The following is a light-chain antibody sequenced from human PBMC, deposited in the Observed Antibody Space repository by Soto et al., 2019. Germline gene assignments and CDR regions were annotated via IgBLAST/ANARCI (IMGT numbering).Light chain of an antibody. CDR2: DTS. V-gene: IGKV1-39*01. CDR1: QTIGNS. Sequence: DIQMTQSPASLSASAGDRVTISCRATQTIGNSLNWYQQRPGKAPNLLIYDTSTLQDGVPSRFSGSGSGTDFTLTISSLQPEDSATYFCQESHTFLWGTFGQGTKV. CDR3: QESHTFLWGT. J-gene: IGKJ1*01.